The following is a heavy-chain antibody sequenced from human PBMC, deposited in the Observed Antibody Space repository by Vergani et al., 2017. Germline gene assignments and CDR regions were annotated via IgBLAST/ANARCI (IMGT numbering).Heavy chain of an antibody. CDR2: IYHSGST. V-gene: IGHV4-38-2*01. CDR3: ARHSPRLLWFGEPRGFDP. CDR1: GYSISSGYY. J-gene: IGHJ5*02. Sequence: QVQLQESGPGLVKPSETLSLTCAVSGYSISSGYYWGWIRQPPGKGLEWIGSIYHSGSTYYNPSLKSRVTISVDRSKNQFSLKLSSVTAADTAVYYCARHSPRLLWFGEPRGFDPWGQGTLVTVSS. D-gene: IGHD3-10*01.